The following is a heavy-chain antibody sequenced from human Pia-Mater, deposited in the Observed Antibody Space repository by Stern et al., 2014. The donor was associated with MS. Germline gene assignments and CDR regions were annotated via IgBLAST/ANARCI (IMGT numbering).Heavy chain of an antibody. CDR2: IYYSGST. D-gene: IGHD4-17*01. V-gene: IGHV4-39*01. CDR1: GGSISSSSYY. J-gene: IGHJ4*02. CDR3: ARHGTNDYGDYASHY. Sequence: QLQLQESGPGLVKPSETLSLTCTVSGGSISSSSYYWGWIRQPPGKGLEWIGSIYYSGSTYYNPSLTSRVTISLDTSNNQFSLKRSSVTAADTAVYYCARHGTNDYGDYASHYWGQGTLVTVSS.